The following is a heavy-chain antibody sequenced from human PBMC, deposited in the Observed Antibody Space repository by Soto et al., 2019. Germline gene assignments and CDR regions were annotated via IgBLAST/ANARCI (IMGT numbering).Heavy chain of an antibody. V-gene: IGHV3-30*18. CDR2: ISYDGSNK. Sequence: VGSLRLSCAASGFTFSSYGMHWVRQAPGKGLEWVAVISYDGSNKYYADSVKGRFTISRDNSKNTLYLQMNSLRAEDTAVYYCAKDLLHQWLVPGPFDYWGQGTLVTVSS. CDR3: AKDLLHQWLVPGPFDY. J-gene: IGHJ4*02. CDR1: GFTFSSYG. D-gene: IGHD6-19*01.